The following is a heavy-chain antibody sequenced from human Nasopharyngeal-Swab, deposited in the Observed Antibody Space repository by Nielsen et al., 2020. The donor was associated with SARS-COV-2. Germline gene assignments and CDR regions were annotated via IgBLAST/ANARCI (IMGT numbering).Heavy chain of an antibody. J-gene: IGHJ4*02. V-gene: IGHV1-18*01. D-gene: IGHD3-22*01. CDR2: ISAYNGNT. CDR3: ARDRRTHYYDSSGSLDY. CDR1: GYTFTSYG. Sequence: ASVQVSCKASGYTFTSYGISWVRQAPGQGLEWMGWISAYNGNTNYAQKLQGRVTMTTDTSTSTAYMELRSLRSDNTAVYYCARDRRTHYYDSSGSLDYWGQGTLVTVSS.